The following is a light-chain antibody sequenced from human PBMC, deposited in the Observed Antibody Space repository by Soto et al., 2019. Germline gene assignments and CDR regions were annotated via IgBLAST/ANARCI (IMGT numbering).Light chain of an antibody. Sequence: QSALTQPASVSGSPGQSITISCTGTSSDVGGYNYVSWYQQHPGKAPKVMIYEVRERPSGVPDRFSGSKSGNTASLTVSGLQAEDEADYYCSSYAGNNNLLFGGGTKVTVL. CDR1: SSDVGGYNY. V-gene: IGLV2-8*01. CDR2: EVR. CDR3: SSYAGNNNLL. J-gene: IGLJ2*01.